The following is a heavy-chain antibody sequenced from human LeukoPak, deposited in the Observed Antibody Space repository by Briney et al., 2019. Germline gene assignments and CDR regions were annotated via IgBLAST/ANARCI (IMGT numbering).Heavy chain of an antibody. J-gene: IGHJ4*02. CDR1: GGSFSGYY. CDR3: ARGPSSRPRGMVIMAAGALTLDY. V-gene: IGHV4-34*01. Sequence: PSETLSLTCAVYGGSFSGYYWSWIRQPPGKGLEWIGEINHSGSTNYNPSLTSRVTISVDTSKNQFSLKLSSVTAADTAVYYCARGPSSRPRGMVIMAAGALTLDYWGQGTLVTVSS. CDR2: INHSGST. D-gene: IGHD3-3*01.